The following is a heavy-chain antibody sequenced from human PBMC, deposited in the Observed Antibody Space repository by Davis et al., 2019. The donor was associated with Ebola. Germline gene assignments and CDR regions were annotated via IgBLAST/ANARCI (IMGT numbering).Heavy chain of an antibody. CDR2: IRSKANSYAT. CDR3: TARASQAYCGGDCYGDY. J-gene: IGHJ4*02. Sequence: GESLMISCAASGFTFSGSAMHWVRQASGKGLEWVGRIRSKANSYATAYAASVKGRFTISRDDSKNTAYLQMNSLKTEDTAVYYCTARASQAYCGGDCYGDYWGQGTLVTVSS. CDR1: GFTFSGSA. D-gene: IGHD2-21*02. V-gene: IGHV3-73*01.